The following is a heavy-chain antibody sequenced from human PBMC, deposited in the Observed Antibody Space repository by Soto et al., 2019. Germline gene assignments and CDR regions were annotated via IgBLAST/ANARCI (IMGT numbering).Heavy chain of an antibody. V-gene: IGHV3-21*04. D-gene: IGHD6-13*01. CDR3: ARDRPYSRSWREMYYYGMDV. J-gene: IGHJ6*02. CDR2: ISSSSSYT. CDR1: GFTFSTYA. Sequence: GGSLRLSCAASGFTFSTYAMSWVRQAPGKGLEWVSTISSSSSYTNYADSVKGRFTISRDNAKNSLYLQMNSLRAEDTAVYYCARDRPYSRSWREMYYYGMDVWGQGTTVTAP.